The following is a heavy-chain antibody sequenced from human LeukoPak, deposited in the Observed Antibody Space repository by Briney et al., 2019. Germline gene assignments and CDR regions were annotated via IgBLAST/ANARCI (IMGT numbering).Heavy chain of an antibody. Sequence: GASVKVSCKASGYSFTTYYMHWVRQAPGQGLEWMGIINPSGGTTTYAQKFQGRVTMTRDTSTSTVYMELSSLRSEDTAVYYCAREMAATFRTFDYWGQGTLVTVPS. J-gene: IGHJ4*02. D-gene: IGHD5-24*01. CDR3: AREMAATFRTFDY. CDR2: INPSGGTT. V-gene: IGHV1-46*01. CDR1: GYSFTTYY.